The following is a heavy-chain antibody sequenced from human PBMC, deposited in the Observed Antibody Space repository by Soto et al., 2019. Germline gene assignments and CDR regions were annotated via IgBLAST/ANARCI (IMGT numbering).Heavy chain of an antibody. J-gene: IGHJ4*02. CDR2: IYYSGRT. Sequence: SETLAMSCAVSGDSINSRSYYWGWIRQPPGKGLEWIGSIYYSGRTYNNPSLRSRVSMSIDTSKDQFSLKLKSVTAADTALYFCARQRTSVVTQAYFDVWGPGSLVTVSS. V-gene: IGHV4-39*01. CDR3: ARQRTSVVTQAYFDV. D-gene: IGHD2-21*02. CDR1: GDSINSRSYY.